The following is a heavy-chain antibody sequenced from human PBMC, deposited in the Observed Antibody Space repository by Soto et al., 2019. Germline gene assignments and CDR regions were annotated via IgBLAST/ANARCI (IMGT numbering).Heavy chain of an antibody. CDR1: GFTFSTYP. J-gene: IGHJ4*02. D-gene: IGHD3-10*01. Sequence: GGSLRLSCAASGFTFSTYPMHWVRQAPGKGLEWVAVILYDGRIAYYADSVKGRFSISRDNSKDTLHLQMNSLRAEDTAVYYCARGTMVRGIIIYRFHYWGQGTLVTVSS. CDR2: ILYDGRIA. V-gene: IGHV3-30*04. CDR3: ARGTMVRGIIIYRFHY.